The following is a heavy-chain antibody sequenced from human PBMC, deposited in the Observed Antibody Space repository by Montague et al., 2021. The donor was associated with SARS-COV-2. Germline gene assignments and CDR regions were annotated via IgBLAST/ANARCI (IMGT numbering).Heavy chain of an antibody. CDR3: ARARSGSWAHLDN. V-gene: IGHV6-1*01. CDR2: TYYRSKWNY. CDR1: GDSVASNTAA. D-gene: IGHD2-15*01. Sequence: CAISGDSVASNTAAWNWNRQSPSRGLEWLVRTYYRSKWNYDYAVSVKSRMTISPDTSKNQFSLQLSSVTAADTAVYYCARARSGSWAHLDNWGQGSLVTVSS. J-gene: IGHJ4*02.